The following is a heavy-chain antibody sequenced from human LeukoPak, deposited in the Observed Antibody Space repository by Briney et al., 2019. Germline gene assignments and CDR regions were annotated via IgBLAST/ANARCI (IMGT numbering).Heavy chain of an antibody. CDR2: ISSSSSTI. Sequence: GGSLRLSCAASGFTFSSYSMNWVRQAPGKGLEWVSYISSSSSTIYYADSVKGRFTISRDNAKNSLYLQMNSLRAEDTAVYYCARGLAFYNWNDFDYWGQGTLVTVSS. CDR3: ARGLAFYNWNDFDY. J-gene: IGHJ4*02. D-gene: IGHD1-20*01. V-gene: IGHV3-48*01. CDR1: GFTFSSYS.